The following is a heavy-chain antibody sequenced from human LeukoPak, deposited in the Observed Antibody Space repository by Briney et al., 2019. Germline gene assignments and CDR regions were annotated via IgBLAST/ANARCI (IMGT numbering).Heavy chain of an antibody. Sequence: QSGGSLRLSCAASGFTFSSYAMSWLRQAPGKGLEWVPAISGSCGSTYYADSVKGRFTISRDNSKNTLYLQMNSLRAEDTAVYYCAKVDGDYRTNWFDPWGQGTLVTVSS. V-gene: IGHV3-23*01. CDR2: ISGSCGST. D-gene: IGHD4-17*01. CDR1: GFTFSSYA. CDR3: AKVDGDYRTNWFDP. J-gene: IGHJ5*02.